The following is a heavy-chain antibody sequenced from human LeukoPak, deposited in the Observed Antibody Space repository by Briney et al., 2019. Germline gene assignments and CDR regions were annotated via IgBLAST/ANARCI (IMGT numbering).Heavy chain of an antibody. V-gene: IGHV3-30-3*01. Sequence: GGSLRLSCTASGFTSSSYAIHWVRQAPGKGLEWVTLISYEGSSKYYADSVRGRFIISRDNSKNTLFLQMNSLRAEDTAVYYCAREISTSSSWYGDDAFDIWGQGTMVTVSS. D-gene: IGHD6-13*01. CDR1: GFTSSSYA. CDR3: AREISTSSSWYGDDAFDI. J-gene: IGHJ3*02. CDR2: ISYEGSSK.